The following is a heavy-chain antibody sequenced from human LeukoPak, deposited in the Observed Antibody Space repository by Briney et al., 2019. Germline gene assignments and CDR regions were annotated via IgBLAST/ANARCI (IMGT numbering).Heavy chain of an antibody. V-gene: IGHV1-69*05. CDR1: GGTFSSYA. CDR2: IIPIFGTA. D-gene: IGHD3-3*01. J-gene: IGHJ6*03. CDR3: ASLKIKIFGVATGYYYYMDV. Sequence: VASVKVSCKASGGTFSSYAISWVRQAPGQGLEWMGGIIPIFGTANYAQKFQGRVTITTDESTSTAYMELSSLRSEDTAVYYCASLKIKIFGVATGYYYYMDVWGKGTTVTVSS.